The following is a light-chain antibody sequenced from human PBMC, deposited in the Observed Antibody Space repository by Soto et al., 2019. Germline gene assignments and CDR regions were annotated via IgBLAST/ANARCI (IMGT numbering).Light chain of an antibody. Sequence: KRVTISCSGSSSNIGSNYVYWYQQLPGTAPKLLIYRNNQRPSGVPDRFSGSKSGTSASLAISGLRSEDEADYYCAAWDDSLSGRYVFGTGTKVTVL. CDR1: SSNIGSNY. J-gene: IGLJ1*01. CDR3: AAWDDSLSGRYV. CDR2: RNN. V-gene: IGLV1-47*01.